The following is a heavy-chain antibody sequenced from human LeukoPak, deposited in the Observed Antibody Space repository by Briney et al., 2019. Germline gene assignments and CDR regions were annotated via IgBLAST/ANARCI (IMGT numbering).Heavy chain of an antibody. D-gene: IGHD3-22*01. J-gene: IGHJ3*02. CDR1: GGSISSHY. CDR3: ATSSGYYRGDAFDI. Sequence: SETLSLTCTVSGGSISSHYWSWIRQPPGKGLEWCGYIYYMGSTNYNPSLKSRVTMSGDTAKNQFSRKPSSVTAADTAVYYCATSSGYYRGDAFDIWGQGTMVTVSS. CDR2: IYYMGST. V-gene: IGHV4-59*11.